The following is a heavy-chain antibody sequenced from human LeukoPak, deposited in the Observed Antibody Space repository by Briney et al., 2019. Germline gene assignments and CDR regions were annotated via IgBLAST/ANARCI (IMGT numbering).Heavy chain of an antibody. CDR2: IYHSGST. Sequence: PSGTLSLTCAVSGAPISSSNWWSWVRQPPGRGLEWIGEIYHSGSTNYNPSLKSRVTISLDKSKNQFSLKLNSVTAADTAVYYCARGGVYYGSGSNWFDPWSQGTLVTVSS. CDR1: GAPISSSNW. D-gene: IGHD3-10*01. CDR3: ARGGVYYGSGSNWFDP. V-gene: IGHV4-4*02. J-gene: IGHJ5*02.